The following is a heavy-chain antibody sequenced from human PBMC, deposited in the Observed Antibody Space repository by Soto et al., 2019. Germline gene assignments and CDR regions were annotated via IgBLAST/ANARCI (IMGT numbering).Heavy chain of an antibody. Sequence: GESPKIPRYGPGYIFRRYWNCWVRQMPRKGLEWMGVTHCDDANIKYSPSFEGHDTISTHKPNTTAYLQWSSLKASGTAMYYCSNLCTYSSGWDYWGQGTLVTVSS. J-gene: IGHJ4*02. CDR1: GYIFRRYW. CDR2: THCDDANI. CDR3: SNLCTYSSGWDY. D-gene: IGHD6-19*01. V-gene: IGHV5-51*04.